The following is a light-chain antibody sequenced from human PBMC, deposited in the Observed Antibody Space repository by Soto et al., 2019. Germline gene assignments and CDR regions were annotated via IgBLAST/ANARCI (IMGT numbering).Light chain of an antibody. CDR1: QSVLYSSSNKNY. J-gene: IGKJ3*01. CDR2: WAS. V-gene: IGKV4-1*01. Sequence: DIVMTQSPDSLAVSLGERATINCKSSQSVLYSSSNKNYLAWYQQKPGQPPKLLIYWASTRESGVPDRFSGSGSGTDFTLTISRLQAEDVAVFYCQQYFTTPLTFGPGTKVDIK. CDR3: QQYFTTPLT.